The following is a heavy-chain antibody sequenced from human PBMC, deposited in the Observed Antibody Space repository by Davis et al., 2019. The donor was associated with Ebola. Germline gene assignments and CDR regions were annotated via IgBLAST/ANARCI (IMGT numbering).Heavy chain of an antibody. CDR1: GFTFSSYW. Sequence: GESLKISCAASGFTFSSYWMHWVRQAPGKGLVWVSCINRDGSTTTYADSVKGRFTISRDNAKNSLYLQMNSLRAEDTAVYYCARDQLLVSGYWGQGTLVTVSS. V-gene: IGHV3-74*03. CDR3: ARDQLLVSGY. CDR2: INRDGSTT. J-gene: IGHJ4*02. D-gene: IGHD6-13*01.